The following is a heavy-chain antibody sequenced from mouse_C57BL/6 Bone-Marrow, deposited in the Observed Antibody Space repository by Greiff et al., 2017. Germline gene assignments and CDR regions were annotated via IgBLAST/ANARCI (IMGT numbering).Heavy chain of an antibody. CDR3: VYYYGGSYWYFDV. CDR2: IYPRSGNT. V-gene: IGHV1-81*01. Sequence: QVQLKESGAELARPGASVKLSCKASGYTFTSYGISWVKQRTGQGLEWIGEIYPRSGNTYYNEKFKGKATLTADKSSSTAYMELRSLTSEDSAVYFCVYYYGGSYWYFDVWGTGTTVTVSS. CDR1: GYTFTSYG. J-gene: IGHJ1*03. D-gene: IGHD1-1*01.